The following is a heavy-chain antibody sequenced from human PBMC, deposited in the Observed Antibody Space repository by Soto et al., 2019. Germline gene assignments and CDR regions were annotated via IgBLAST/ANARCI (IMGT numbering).Heavy chain of an antibody. D-gene: IGHD5-12*01. CDR3: AREKGYISGPKNFDY. CDR1: GASISSGDYF. V-gene: IGHV4-30-4*01. J-gene: IGHJ4*02. Sequence: PSETLSLTCTVSGASISSGDYFWSWIRQSPGKGLEWIGYIYDSGSSHYNPSLKSRVTMSVDTSKNQFSLKLRSVTAADTALYYCAREKGYISGPKNFDYWGQGTLVTVSS. CDR2: IYDSGSS.